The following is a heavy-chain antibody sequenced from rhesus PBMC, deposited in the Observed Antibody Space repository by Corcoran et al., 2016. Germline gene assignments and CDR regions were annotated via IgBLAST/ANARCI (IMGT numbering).Heavy chain of an antibody. CDR1: GGSISSSHG. CDR3: AVHYSSGWFWGGVGY. V-gene: IGHV4-65*02. Sequence: QVQLQESGPGLVTPSETLSLTGAVSGGSISSSHGWSWISQPPGKGREWMGNMGGNFFVRILTTSYHPSLKSLTTIAKDTSKNPFSLMLSSVTAADTAVYYCAVHYSSGWFWGGVGYWGQGVLVTVSS. CDR2: MGGNFFVRILTT. D-gene: IGHD6-31*01. J-gene: IGHJ4*01.